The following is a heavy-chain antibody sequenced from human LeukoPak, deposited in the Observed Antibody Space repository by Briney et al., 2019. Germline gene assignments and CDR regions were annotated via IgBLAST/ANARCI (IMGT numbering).Heavy chain of an antibody. Sequence: ASVKVSCEASGYTFTSYAMHWVRQAPGQGLEWMGWISAYNGNTNYAQKLQGRVTMTTDTSTSTAYMELRSLRSDDTAVYYCARSNLEKGYYYYGMDVWGQGTTVTVSS. CDR3: ARSNLEKGYYYYGMDV. D-gene: IGHD1-1*01. CDR2: ISAYNGNT. V-gene: IGHV1-18*01. CDR1: GYTFTSYA. J-gene: IGHJ6*02.